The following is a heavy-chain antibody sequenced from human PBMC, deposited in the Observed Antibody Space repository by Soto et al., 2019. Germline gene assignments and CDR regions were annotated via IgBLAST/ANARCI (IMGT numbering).Heavy chain of an antibody. J-gene: IGHJ4*01. D-gene: IGHD6-19*01. Sequence: GGSLRLSCAASGCTFSSYWRSWVRHAPGKGLEWVANIKQDGSEKYYMEPVKGRFTISRDNAKNSLYLQMNSLRGEDTVVYFCARVAYSNGWIFDYWGQGTLVTVSS. CDR1: GCTFSSYW. CDR2: IKQDGSEK. CDR3: ARVAYSNGWIFDY. V-gene: IGHV3-7*01.